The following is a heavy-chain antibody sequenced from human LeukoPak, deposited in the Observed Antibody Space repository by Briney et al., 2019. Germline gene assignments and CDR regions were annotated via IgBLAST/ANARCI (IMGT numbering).Heavy chain of an antibody. V-gene: IGHV1-8*03. CDR3: ARSGGRGYYYYMDV. Sequence: ASVQVSCKASGYTFTSYDINWVRQATGQGLEWMGWMNPNSGNTGYAQKFQGRVTITRNTSISTAYMELSSLRSEDTAVYYCARSGGRGYYYYMDVWGKGTTVTVSS. CDR1: GYTFTSYD. D-gene: IGHD2-15*01. J-gene: IGHJ6*03. CDR2: MNPNSGNT.